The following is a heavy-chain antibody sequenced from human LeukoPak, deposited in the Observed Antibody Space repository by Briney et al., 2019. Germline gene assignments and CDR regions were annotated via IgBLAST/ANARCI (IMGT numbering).Heavy chain of an antibody. CDR3: ARRYSNYFFDY. D-gene: IGHD4-11*01. CDR2: IYHSGST. Sequence: KPSETLSLTCAVSDYSITSGYYWAWIRQPPGKGLEWIGNIYHSGSTYYNASLKSRVTISVDTSKNQFSLKLSSVTAADTAVYYCARRYSNYFFDYWGQGTLVTVSS. V-gene: IGHV4-38-2*01. J-gene: IGHJ4*02. CDR1: DYSITSGYY.